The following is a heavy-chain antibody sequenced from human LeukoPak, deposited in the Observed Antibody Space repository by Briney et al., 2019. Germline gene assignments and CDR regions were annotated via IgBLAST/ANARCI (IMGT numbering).Heavy chain of an antibody. CDR1: GYSLSELA. Sequence: ASVTVSCKASGYSLSELAVHWVRQAPGKGLQWMGGFDLEDGETIYAQNFQGRVTMTDDTSTDTAQMELSSPTAESTALYFSATAYNTSFLDPYHAFDLWGQGTMVTVSS. CDR3: ATAYNTSFLDPYHAFDL. V-gene: IGHV1-24*01. J-gene: IGHJ3*01. D-gene: IGHD2/OR15-2a*01. CDR2: FDLEDGET.